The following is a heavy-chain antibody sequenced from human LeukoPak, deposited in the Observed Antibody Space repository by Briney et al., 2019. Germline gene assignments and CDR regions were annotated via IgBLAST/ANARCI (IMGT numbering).Heavy chain of an antibody. CDR2: IYYSGST. V-gene: IGHV4-59*01. CDR3: ARARPSMWIDY. CDR1: GGSISSYY. Sequence: SETLSLTCTVSGGSISSYYWSWIRQPPGKGLGYIGYIYYSGSTNYNPSLKSRVTISVDTSKNQFSLKLSSVTAADTAVYYCARARPSMWIDYWGQGTLVTVSS. D-gene: IGHD5-12*01. J-gene: IGHJ4*02.